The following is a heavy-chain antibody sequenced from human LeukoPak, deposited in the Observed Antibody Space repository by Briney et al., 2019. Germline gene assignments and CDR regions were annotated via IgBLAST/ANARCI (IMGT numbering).Heavy chain of an antibody. CDR2: IIPIFGTA. Sequence: ASVKVSCKASGYTFTSYYMHWVRQAPGQGLEWMGGIIPIFGTANSAQKFQGRVTITADESTSTAYMELSSLRSEDTAVYYCARDYGEYARGVGFYYYMDVWGKGTTVTVSS. CDR1: GYTFTSYY. J-gene: IGHJ6*03. V-gene: IGHV1-69*13. CDR3: ARDYGEYARGVGFYYYMDV. D-gene: IGHD4-17*01.